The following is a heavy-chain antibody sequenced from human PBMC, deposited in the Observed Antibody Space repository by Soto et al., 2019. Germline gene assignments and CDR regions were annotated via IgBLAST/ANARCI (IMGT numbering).Heavy chain of an antibody. CDR3: ASVVETTNFGVELMSH. CDR2: INPDSGAT. V-gene: IGHV1-2*02. J-gene: IGHJ4*02. CDR1: GYTFIGRY. D-gene: IGHD3-3*01. Sequence: QVQLEQSGAEVKKSGASVKVSCKASGYTFIGRYMHWVRQAPGQGLEWMGGINPDSGATNYAQKFQGRVTLSRDSSITTAYMDLSSLTPDDTAVYYCASVVETTNFGVELMSHWGQGTLVAVSS.